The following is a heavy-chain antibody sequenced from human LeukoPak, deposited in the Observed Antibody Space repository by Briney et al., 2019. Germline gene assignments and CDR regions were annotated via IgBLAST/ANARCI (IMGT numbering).Heavy chain of an antibody. CDR3: ATRPVDTAMVVFDY. D-gene: IGHD5-18*01. J-gene: IGHJ4*02. V-gene: IGHV1-24*01. CDR2: FDPEDGEA. CDR1: GYTLTELS. Sequence: ASVKVSCKVSGYTLTELSMHWVRQAPGKGLEWMGGFDPEDGEAIYAQKFQGRVTTTEDTSTDTAYMELSSLRSEDTAVYYCATRPVDTAMVVFDYWGQGTLVTVSS.